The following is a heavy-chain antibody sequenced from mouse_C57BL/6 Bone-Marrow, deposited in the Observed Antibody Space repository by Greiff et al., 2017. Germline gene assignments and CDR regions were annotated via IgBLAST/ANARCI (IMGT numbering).Heavy chain of an antibody. V-gene: IGHV1-82*01. CDR2: IYPGDGDT. D-gene: IGHD1-1*01. CDR1: GYAFSSSW. Sequence: QVQLKQSGPELVKPGASVKISCKASGYAFSSSWMNWVKQRPGKGLEWIGRIYPGDGDTNYNGKFKGKATLTADKSSSTAYMQLSSLTSEDSAVYFCARCYGSSYDWYFDVWGTGTTVTVSS. CDR3: ARCYGSSYDWYFDV. J-gene: IGHJ1*03.